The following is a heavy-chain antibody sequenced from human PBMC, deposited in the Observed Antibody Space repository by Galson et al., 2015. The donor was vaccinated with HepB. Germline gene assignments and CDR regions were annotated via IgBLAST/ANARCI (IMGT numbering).Heavy chain of an antibody. D-gene: IGHD2-2*01. CDR2: IIPILGMA. V-gene: IGHV1-69*04. J-gene: IGHJ6*03. CDR1: GGTFSSYA. CDR3: ARDRDCSSTSCYYYYYMDV. Sequence: SVKVSCKASGGTFSSYAISWVRQAPGQGLEWMGRIIPILGMANYAQKFQGRVTITADKSTSTAYMELSSLRSEDTAVYYCARDRDCSSTSCYYYYYMDVWGKGTTVTVSS.